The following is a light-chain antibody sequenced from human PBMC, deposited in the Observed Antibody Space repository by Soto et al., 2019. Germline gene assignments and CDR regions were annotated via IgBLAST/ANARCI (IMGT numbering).Light chain of an antibody. CDR3: QQANTYALT. J-gene: IGKJ4*01. CDR1: QSINKW. V-gene: IGKV1-12*01. Sequence: DIQMTQSPSSVSASVGDRVTITCRASQSINKWLAWYQQKPGTAPKLLIYAASSLHTGVPSRFSGSGSGTDFTLTISSLQPEDFATYYCQQANTYALTFGQGTKVDIK. CDR2: AAS.